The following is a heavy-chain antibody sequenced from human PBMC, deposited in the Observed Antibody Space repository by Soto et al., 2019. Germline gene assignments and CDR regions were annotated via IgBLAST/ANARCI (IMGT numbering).Heavy chain of an antibody. CDR3: ARITETVTTGWFDP. Sequence: EVQLVESGGGLVQPGGSLRLSCAASGFTFSSYWMSWVRQAPGKGLEWVANIKQDGSEKYYVDSVKGRFTISRDNAKNSLYLQMNSLRAEDTAVYYCARITETVTTGWFDPWGQGTLVTVSS. J-gene: IGHJ5*02. D-gene: IGHD4-17*01. CDR1: GFTFSSYW. CDR2: IKQDGSEK. V-gene: IGHV3-7*03.